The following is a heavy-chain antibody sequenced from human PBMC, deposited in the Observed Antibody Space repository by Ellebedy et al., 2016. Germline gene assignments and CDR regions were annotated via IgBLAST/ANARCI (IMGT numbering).Heavy chain of an antibody. CDR3: ARDGAQRGYDSTGYYLDDY. Sequence: ASVKVSCKASGGTLSNYAINWVRQAPGQGLEWMGGIIPIFGTANYAQKFQGRVTITADESLTTAYMELKSLTSEDTAVYYCARDGAQRGYDSTGYYLDDYWGQGSLVTVSS. CDR2: IIPIFGTA. V-gene: IGHV1-69*13. J-gene: IGHJ4*02. CDR1: GGTLSNYA. D-gene: IGHD3-22*01.